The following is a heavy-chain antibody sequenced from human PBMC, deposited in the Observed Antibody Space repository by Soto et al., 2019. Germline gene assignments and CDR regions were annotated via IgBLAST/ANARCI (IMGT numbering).Heavy chain of an antibody. V-gene: IGHV3-30*03. CDR2: ISYDGSDK. Sequence: PGGSLRLSCAASGFTFSSYGMHWVRQAPGKGLEWVAVISYDGSDKYYADSVKGRFTISRDNSKNTLYLQMNSLRAEDTAVYYCAREGSAARAYYYYGMDVWGQGTTVTVSS. CDR1: GFTFSSYG. J-gene: IGHJ6*02. D-gene: IGHD6-25*01. CDR3: AREGSAARAYYYYGMDV.